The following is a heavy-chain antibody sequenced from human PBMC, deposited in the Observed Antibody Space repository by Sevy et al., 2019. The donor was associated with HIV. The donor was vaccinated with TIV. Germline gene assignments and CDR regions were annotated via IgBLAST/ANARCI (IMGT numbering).Heavy chain of an antibody. CDR3: ATGPEAYYYDTAGYFDY. V-gene: IGHV3-21*01. CDR1: GVNFNSYS. D-gene: IGHD3-22*01. Sequence: GGSLRLFCVTSGVNFNSYSMNWVRQAPGKGLEWVSSISSRNTYIYYADSVKGRFTISRDNARNSVSLQMNSLRAEDTAIYYCATGPEAYYYDTAGYFDYWGQGTLVTVSS. J-gene: IGHJ4*02. CDR2: ISSRNTYI.